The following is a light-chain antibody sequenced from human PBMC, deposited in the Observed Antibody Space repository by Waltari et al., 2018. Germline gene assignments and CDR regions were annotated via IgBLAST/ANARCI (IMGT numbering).Light chain of an antibody. J-gene: IGKJ4*01. V-gene: IGKV3-11*01. CDR1: QNVDRY. CDR3: QQRKNWPPLT. Sequence: ETVLTQSPGTLSLSPGERATLPCRASQNVDRYLAWYQQKPGQAPRLLIHDASIRATGIPARFSGSGSGTDFTLTINSLEPDDFATYYCQQRKNWPPLTFGGGTKVEIK. CDR2: DAS.